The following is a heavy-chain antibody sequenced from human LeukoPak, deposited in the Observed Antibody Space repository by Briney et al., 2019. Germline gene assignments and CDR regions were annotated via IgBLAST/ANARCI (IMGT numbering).Heavy chain of an antibody. J-gene: IGHJ6*02. V-gene: IGHV4-59*01. CDR1: GGSISSYY. CDR3: ARHLGYGDYYFYGMDV. CDR2: IYNSGST. D-gene: IGHD4-17*01. Sequence: PSETLSLTCTVSGGSISSYYWSWIRQPPGKGLKWIGYIYNSGSTNYNPSLKSRVTISVDTSKNQFSLKLSSVTAADTAVYYCARHLGYGDYYFYGMDVWGQGTTVTVSS.